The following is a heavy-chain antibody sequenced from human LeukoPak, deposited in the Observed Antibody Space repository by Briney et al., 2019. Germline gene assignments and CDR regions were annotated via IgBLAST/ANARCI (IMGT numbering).Heavy chain of an antibody. Sequence: KSSETLSLTCTVSGGSISSSSYYWGWIRQPPGKGLEWIGYIYYNGATDYNPSLKSRVTISVDTSKNEFSLKLSSVTAADTALYYCARRTVTNGWFRIDYWGQGSLVIVSS. J-gene: IGHJ4*02. CDR3: ARRTVTNGWFRIDY. V-gene: IGHV4-61*05. D-gene: IGHD6-19*01. CDR2: IYYNGAT. CDR1: GGSISSSSYY.